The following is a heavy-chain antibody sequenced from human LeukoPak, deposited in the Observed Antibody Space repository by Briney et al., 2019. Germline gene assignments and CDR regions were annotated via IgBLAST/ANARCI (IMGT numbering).Heavy chain of an antibody. CDR2: IYWDDDK. D-gene: IGHD6-19*01. J-gene: IGHJ4*02. CDR1: GFSLSTSGVS. Sequence: SGPTLVKPTQTLTLTCTFSGFSLSTSGVSVGWIRQPPGKALEWLALIYWDDDKRYSPSLRSRLTITKDTSKNQVVLTMTNMDPVDTATYYYAHRHSSGWYSCFDYWGQGILVTVSS. CDR3: AHRHSSGWYSCFDY. V-gene: IGHV2-5*02.